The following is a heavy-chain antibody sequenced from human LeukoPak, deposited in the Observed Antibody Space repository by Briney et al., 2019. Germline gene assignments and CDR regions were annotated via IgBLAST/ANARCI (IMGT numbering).Heavy chain of an antibody. D-gene: IGHD2-15*01. Sequence: GASVKVSCKASGYTFTSYGISWVRQAPGQGLEWMGWISAYNGNTNYAQKLQGRVTMTTDTSTSTAYMELRSLRSDDTAVYYCAREDCSGGSCYPYYWGQGTLVTVSS. CDR3: AREDCSGGSCYPYY. V-gene: IGHV1-18*01. CDR1: GYTFTSYG. J-gene: IGHJ4*02. CDR2: ISAYNGNT.